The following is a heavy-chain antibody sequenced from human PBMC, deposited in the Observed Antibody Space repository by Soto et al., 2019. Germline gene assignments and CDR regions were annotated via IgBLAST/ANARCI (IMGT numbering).Heavy chain of an antibody. CDR2: IYYSGST. CDR1: GGSISSSSYY. CDR3: ARHQSHSSSYVDP. Sequence: QLQLQESGPGLVKPSETLSLTCTVSGGSISSSSYYWGWIRQPPGKGLEWIGSIYYSGSTYCNPSLKSRVTISVATSKNQFSLKLSSVTDADTAVYYCARHQSHSSSYVDPWGQGTLVTVSS. V-gene: IGHV4-39*01. D-gene: IGHD6-13*01. J-gene: IGHJ5*02.